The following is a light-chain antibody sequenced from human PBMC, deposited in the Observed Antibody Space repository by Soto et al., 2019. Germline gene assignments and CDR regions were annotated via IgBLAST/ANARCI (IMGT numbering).Light chain of an antibody. V-gene: IGKV3-20*01. CDR1: QSVSSSY. J-gene: IGKJ1*01. CDR3: QQYGNSPWT. CDR2: GAS. Sequence: EIVLTQSPGTLSLSPGERATLSCRAGQSVSSSYLAWYQQRPGQAPRLLIYGASSRATGIPDRFSGSGSGPDFTLTISRVEPEDFAVYYCQQYGNSPWTFGQGTKVDIK.